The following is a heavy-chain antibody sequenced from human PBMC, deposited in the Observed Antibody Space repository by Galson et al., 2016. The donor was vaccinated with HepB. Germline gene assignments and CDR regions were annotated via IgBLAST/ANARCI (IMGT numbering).Heavy chain of an antibody. CDR1: GYTFTGYY. V-gene: IGHV1-2*02. D-gene: IGHD3-16*02. CDR3: VMISFGGFTVEAPRYFDY. Sequence: SVKVSCKASGYTFTGYYMHWVRQAPGQGLEWMGWLKPNSGGAKYAQKFQCRVTMTRDTSITTTYMELSRLRSADTAVYFFVMISFGGFTVEAPRYFDYWGQGTRVTVSS. CDR2: LKPNSGGA. J-gene: IGHJ4*02.